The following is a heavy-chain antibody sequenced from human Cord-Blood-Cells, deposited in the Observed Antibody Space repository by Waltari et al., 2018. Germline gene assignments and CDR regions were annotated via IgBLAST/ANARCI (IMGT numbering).Heavy chain of an antibody. CDR2: SNHSGST. Sequence: QVQLQQWGAGLLKPSETLSLTCAVYGGSFSGYYWSWIRQPPGKGLEWIGESNHSGSTNYNPSLKSRVTISVDTSKNQFSLKLSSVTAADTAVYYCARVRDYGGNYWGQGTLVTVSS. CDR1: GGSFSGYY. J-gene: IGHJ4*02. D-gene: IGHD4-17*01. CDR3: ARVRDYGGNY. V-gene: IGHV4-34*01.